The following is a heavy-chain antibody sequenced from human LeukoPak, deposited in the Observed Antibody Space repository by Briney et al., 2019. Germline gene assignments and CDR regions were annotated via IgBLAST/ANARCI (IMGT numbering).Heavy chain of an antibody. V-gene: IGHV4-4*07. CDR1: VDSISSFF. Sequence: PSETLSLTCTVSVDSISSFFWTWIRQPAGKGLEWIGRIYTSGSTNYNPSLKSRVTMSVDTSKNQFFLKLSSVTAADTAVYYCARVAERGYSYGFDYWGQGTLVTVSS. CDR2: IYTSGST. D-gene: IGHD5-18*01. CDR3: ARVAERGYSYGFDY. J-gene: IGHJ4*02.